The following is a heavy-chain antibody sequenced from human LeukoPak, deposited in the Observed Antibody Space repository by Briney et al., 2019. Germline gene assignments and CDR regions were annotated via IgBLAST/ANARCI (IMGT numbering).Heavy chain of an antibody. D-gene: IGHD1-26*01. Sequence: GGSLRLSCAASGFTFRNSWMTWGRQAPGRGLEWVANIKQDGSDKYYVDSVKGRFTISKDNAKNSLFLQMNSLRAEDTAVYYCARYRSLDLWGQGTMVTVSS. CDR1: GFTFRNSW. CDR2: IKQDGSDK. V-gene: IGHV3-7*05. J-gene: IGHJ3*01. CDR3: ARYRSLDL.